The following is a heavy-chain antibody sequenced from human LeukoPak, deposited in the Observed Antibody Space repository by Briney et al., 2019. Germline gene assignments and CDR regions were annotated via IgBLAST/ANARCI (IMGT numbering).Heavy chain of an antibody. V-gene: IGHV3-30*02. J-gene: IGHJ1*01. CDR1: GFTFSSYG. D-gene: IGHD6-13*01. CDR2: IRYDGSNK. CDR3: ARDKYSSSWPPQYFQH. Sequence: GGSLRLSCAASGFTFSSYGMHWVRQAPGKGLEWVAFIRYDGSNKYYADSVKGRFTISRDNSKNTLYLQMNSLRAEDTAVYYCARDKYSSSWPPQYFQHWGQGTLVTVSS.